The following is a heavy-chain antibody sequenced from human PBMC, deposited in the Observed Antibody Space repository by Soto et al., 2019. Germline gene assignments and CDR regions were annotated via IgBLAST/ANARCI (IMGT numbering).Heavy chain of an antibody. J-gene: IGHJ4*02. CDR3: ARRSSSCYLDS. CDR1: GFTFSSYA. CDR2: ISGSDGST. D-gene: IGHD6-13*01. Sequence: EVQLLESGGGLVQPGGSLRLSCAASGFTFSSYAMNWVRQAPGKGLEWVSVISGSDGSTYYADSVKGQFTISRDNSKNTMNMQMHSLSANDTAEYHCARRSSSCYLDSCGQRTVVSASS. V-gene: IGHV3-23*01.